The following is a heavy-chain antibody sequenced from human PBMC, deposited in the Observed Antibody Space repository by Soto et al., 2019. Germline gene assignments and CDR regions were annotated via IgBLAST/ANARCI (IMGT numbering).Heavy chain of an antibody. Sequence: SETLSLTCAVYGGSFSGYYWSWIRQPPGKGLEWIGEINHSGSTNYNPSLKSRVTISVDTSKNQFSLKLSSVTAADTAVYYCARGGYCSSTSCLYYYYYYGMDVWGQGTTVTVSS. J-gene: IGHJ6*02. CDR3: ARGGYCSSTSCLYYYYYYGMDV. CDR1: GGSFSGYY. CDR2: INHSGST. V-gene: IGHV4-34*01. D-gene: IGHD2-2*01.